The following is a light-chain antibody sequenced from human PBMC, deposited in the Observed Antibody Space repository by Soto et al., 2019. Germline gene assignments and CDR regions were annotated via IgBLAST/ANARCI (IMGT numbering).Light chain of an antibody. CDR3: HQYGSSPPST. Sequence: DIVLTQSPGTLSLSPGERATLSCRASQSFSSGYLAWYQQKPGQAPRLLIYGASTRATDIPDRFSGSESGTEFTLTISRLEPEEFAVYYCHQYGSSPPSTFGQGTKLEI. J-gene: IGKJ2*01. CDR2: GAS. V-gene: IGKV3-20*01. CDR1: QSFSSGY.